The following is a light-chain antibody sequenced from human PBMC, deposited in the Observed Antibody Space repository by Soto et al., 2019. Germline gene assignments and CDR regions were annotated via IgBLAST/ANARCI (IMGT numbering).Light chain of an antibody. CDR3: SSFAGSGTLVV. V-gene: IGLV2-23*01. CDR2: EDT. J-gene: IGLJ2*01. Sequence: QSVLTQPASVSGSPGQSITISCTGTKTDIGNYNLVSWYQRHPDKAPKLIIYEDTKRPSGISNRFSASKSGTTASLTISGLQAEDEAVYHCSSFAGSGTLVVFGGGTKLTVL. CDR1: KTDIGNYNL.